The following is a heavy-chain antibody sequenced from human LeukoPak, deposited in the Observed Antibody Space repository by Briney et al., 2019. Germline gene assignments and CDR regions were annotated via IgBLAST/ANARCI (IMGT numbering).Heavy chain of an antibody. CDR2: ISGYNGNT. D-gene: IGHD6-19*01. CDR1: GYTFQSYG. V-gene: IGHV1-18*01. J-gene: IGHJ4*02. Sequence: ASVKVSCKASGYTFQSYGISWLRQAPGQGLEWMGWISGYNGNTNYAQKLQGRVTMTTDISTSTAYMELRSLRSDDTAVYNCARGIAVAGEDYFDYWGQGTLVTVSS. CDR3: ARGIAVAGEDYFDY.